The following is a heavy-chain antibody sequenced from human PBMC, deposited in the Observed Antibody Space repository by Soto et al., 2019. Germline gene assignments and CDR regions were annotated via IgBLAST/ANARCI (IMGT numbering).Heavy chain of an antibody. Sequence: SETLSLTCTVSGGSISSGDYYWSWIRQPPGKGMEWIGYIYYSGSTYYNPSLKSRVTISVDTSKNQFSLKLSSLTAADTAVFYCARSQAMITFGGVIVGTSDYYYYMDVWGKGTTVTVSS. V-gene: IGHV4-30-4*01. CDR3: ARSQAMITFGGVIVGTSDYYYYMDV. D-gene: IGHD3-16*02. CDR2: IYYSGST. J-gene: IGHJ6*03. CDR1: GGSISSGDYY.